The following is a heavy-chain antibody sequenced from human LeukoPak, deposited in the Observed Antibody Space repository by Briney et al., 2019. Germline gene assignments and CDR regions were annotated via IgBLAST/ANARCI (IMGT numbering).Heavy chain of an antibody. V-gene: IGHV4-59*08. Sequence: PSETLSLTCTVSGGSISSYYWSWIRQPPGKGLEWIGYIYYSGSTKYNPSLKSRVTISVDTSKNQFSLKLSSVTAADTAVYYCARHDSSAWYGGVDHWGQGTLVTVSS. CDR2: IYYSGST. D-gene: IGHD6-19*01. J-gene: IGHJ4*02. CDR1: GGSISSYY. CDR3: ARHDSSAWYGGVDH.